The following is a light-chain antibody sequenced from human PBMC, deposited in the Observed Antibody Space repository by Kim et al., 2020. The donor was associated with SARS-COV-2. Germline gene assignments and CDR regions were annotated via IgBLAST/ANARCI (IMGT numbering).Light chain of an antibody. CDR3: QQYGSSPPLT. Sequence: PRNRASLSCRGSLSVSSSYLAWYQQKRGQPPRLLIYGASSRATGIPDRFSGSGSGTDFTLTISSLEPEDLAVYYCQQYGSSPPLTFGGGTKVDIK. V-gene: IGKV3-20*01. CDR1: LSVSSSY. J-gene: IGKJ4*01. CDR2: GAS.